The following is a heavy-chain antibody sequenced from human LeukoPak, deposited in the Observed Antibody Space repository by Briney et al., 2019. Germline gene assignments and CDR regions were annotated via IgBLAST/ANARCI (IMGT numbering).Heavy chain of an antibody. CDR2: IRYDGSNK. CDR3: ARNYWYFDL. V-gene: IGHV3-30*02. Sequence: PGGSLRLSCAASGFTFSSYGMHWVRQAPGKGLEWVAFIRYDGSNKYYADSVKGRFTISRDNAKNSLYLQMNSVRAEDSAVYYCARNYWYFDLWGRGTLVTVSS. J-gene: IGHJ2*01. CDR1: GFTFSSYG.